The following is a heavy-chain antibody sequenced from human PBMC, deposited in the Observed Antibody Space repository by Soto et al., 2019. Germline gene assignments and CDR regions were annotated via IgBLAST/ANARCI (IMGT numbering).Heavy chain of an antibody. CDR2: ITSTSSTI. D-gene: IGHD2-21*01. Sequence: EVQLVVSGGGLVQPGGSLRLSCAASGFTFSDSAMSWVRQAPGKGLDWLSFITSTSSTILYSDSVKGRFTISRDNAKNSLYLQMNSLRDEDTAVYYCARGIDHAFDIWGQGTMVTVSS. V-gene: IGHV3-48*02. CDR1: GFTFSDSA. CDR3: ARGIDHAFDI. J-gene: IGHJ3*02.